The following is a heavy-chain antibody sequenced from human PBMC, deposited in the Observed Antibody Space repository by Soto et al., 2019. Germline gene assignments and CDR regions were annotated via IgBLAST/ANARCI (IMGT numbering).Heavy chain of an antibody. D-gene: IGHD6-25*01. CDR2: IYYSGST. V-gene: IGHV4-31*03. CDR1: GGSISSVGHY. CDR3: ARESGGYDSSTRYGLDV. Sequence: SETLSLTCSVSGGSISSVGHYWTWIRQQPGKGLEWIGYIYYSGSTDYNPSLKSRVTISVDRSKDQFSLNLSSVTAADTAIYYCARESGGYDSSTRYGLDVWGQGTTVTVSS. J-gene: IGHJ6*02.